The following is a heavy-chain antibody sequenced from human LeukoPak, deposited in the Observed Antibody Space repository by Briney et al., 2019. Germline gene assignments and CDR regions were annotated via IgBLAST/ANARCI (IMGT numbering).Heavy chain of an antibody. V-gene: IGHV3-7*03. Sequence: GGSLRLSCTASGFTFSSYWMSWVRQAPGKGLEWVANIKQDGGEKDYVDSVKGRFTISRDNAKNSLYLQMNSLRAEDTAVYYCARKYCSSTSCYSDYWGQGTLVTVSS. CDR3: ARKYCSSTSCYSDY. D-gene: IGHD2-2*02. CDR1: GFTFSSYW. J-gene: IGHJ4*02. CDR2: IKQDGGEK.